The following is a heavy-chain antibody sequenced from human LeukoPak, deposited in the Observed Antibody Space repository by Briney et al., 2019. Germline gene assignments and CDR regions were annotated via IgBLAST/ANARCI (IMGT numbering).Heavy chain of an antibody. Sequence: PGGSLRLSCAASGFTVSSNYMSWVRQAPGKGLEWVSVIYSGGSTYYADSVKGRFTISRDNSKNTLYLQMNSLRAEDTAVYYCATSGWFDAFDIWGQGTMVTVSS. CDR3: ATSGWFDAFDI. CDR1: GFTVSSNY. CDR2: IYSGGST. J-gene: IGHJ3*02. D-gene: IGHD6-19*01. V-gene: IGHV3-66*01.